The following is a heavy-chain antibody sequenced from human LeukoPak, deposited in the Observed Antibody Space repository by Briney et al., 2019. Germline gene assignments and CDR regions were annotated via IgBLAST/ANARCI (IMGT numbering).Heavy chain of an antibody. J-gene: IGHJ3*02. CDR1: GGSISSSSYY. CDR3: AREYEFLGFGELIRCAFDI. Sequence: KPSETLSLTCTVSGGSISSSSYYWGWIRQPPGKGLEWIGSIYYSGSTYYNPSLKSRVTISVDTSKNQFSLKLSSVTAADTAVYYCAREYEFLGFGELIRCAFDIWGQGTMVTVSS. CDR2: IYYSGST. D-gene: IGHD3-10*01. V-gene: IGHV4-39*07.